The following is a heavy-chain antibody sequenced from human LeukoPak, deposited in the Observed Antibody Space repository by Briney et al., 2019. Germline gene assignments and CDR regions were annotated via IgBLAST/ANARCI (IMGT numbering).Heavy chain of an antibody. J-gene: IGHJ6*03. D-gene: IGHD2-21*01. CDR1: GGSISSGSYY. Sequence: PSETLSLTCTVSGGSISSGSYYWSWIRQPAGKGLEWIGRIYTSGSTNYNPFLKSRVTISVDTSKNQFSLKLSSVTAADTAVYYCARVVGTTSRWYYYYMDVWGKGTTVTVSS. CDR2: IYTSGST. V-gene: IGHV4-61*02. CDR3: ARVVGTTSRWYYYYMDV.